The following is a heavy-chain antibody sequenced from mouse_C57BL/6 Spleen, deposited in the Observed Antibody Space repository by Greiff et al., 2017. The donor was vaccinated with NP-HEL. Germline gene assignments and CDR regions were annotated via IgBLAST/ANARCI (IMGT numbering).Heavy chain of an antibody. J-gene: IGHJ2*01. Sequence: VQLQQSGPVLVKPGASVKMSCKASGYTFTDYYMNWVKQSHGKSLEWIGVINPYNGGTSYNQKFKGKATLTVDKSSSTAYMELNSLTSEDSAVYYCASMTTEYYFDYWGQGTTLTVSS. CDR1: GYTFTDYY. CDR3: ASMTTEYYFDY. V-gene: IGHV1-19*01. D-gene: IGHD1-2*01. CDR2: INPYNGGT.